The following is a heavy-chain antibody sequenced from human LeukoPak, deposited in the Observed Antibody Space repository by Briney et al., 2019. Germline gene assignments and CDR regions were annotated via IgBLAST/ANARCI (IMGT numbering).Heavy chain of an antibody. CDR1: GYSISSGYY. CDR3: ARDDAAY. V-gene: IGHV4-38-2*02. D-gene: IGHD2-2*01. CDR2: IYHSGST. Sequence: PSETLSLTCTVYGYSISSGYYRGWTRQPPGKGLEWIGSIYHSGSTYYNPSLKSRVTISVDTSKNQFSLKLSSVTAADTAVYYCARDDAAYWGQGTLVTVSS. J-gene: IGHJ4*02.